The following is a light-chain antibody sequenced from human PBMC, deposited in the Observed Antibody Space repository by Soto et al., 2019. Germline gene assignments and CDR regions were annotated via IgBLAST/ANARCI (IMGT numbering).Light chain of an antibody. CDR1: QSVDSN. J-gene: IGKJ1*01. CDR3: QQYNNWPRT. V-gene: IGKV3D-15*01. Sequence: EIVMTQSPATLSVSPGDGATLSCRASQSVDSNLAWYQQKPGQTPRLLMYGASTRPTGIPARFSGSGSGTEFTLTINSLQSEDFAVYYCQQYNNWPRTFGQGTKVDIK. CDR2: GAS.